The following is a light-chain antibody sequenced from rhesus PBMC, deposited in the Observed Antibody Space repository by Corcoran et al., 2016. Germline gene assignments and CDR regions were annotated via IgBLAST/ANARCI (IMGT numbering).Light chain of an antibody. CDR2: GAS. V-gene: IGKV3-24*04. CDR1: QSVGSF. CDR3: QQSSNLFT. J-gene: IGKJ3*01. Sequence: EIVVTQSPATLSLSPGERAILSCRASQSVGSFLAWYQQKRGQAPRLRIYGASSRATGIPARFSGSGAGTDFPLTSSRLEPEDVGVYFCQQSSNLFTFGPGTKLDIK.